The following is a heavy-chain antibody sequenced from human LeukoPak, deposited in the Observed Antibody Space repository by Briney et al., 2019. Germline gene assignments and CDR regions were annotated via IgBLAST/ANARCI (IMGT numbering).Heavy chain of an antibody. CDR2: IIPIPGAA. J-gene: IGHJ5*02. CDR1: GGTFSTYA. Sequence: SVKVSCKTSGGTFSTYAISWLRHAPGQGLEWMGRIIPIPGAANYAQKFQGRGTITADRSTSMSYMEMRKLRFEDTAIYYCARQEQTANVSWGEGTPGTVS. D-gene: IGHD1/OR15-1a*01. V-gene: IGHV1-69*04. CDR3: ARQEQTANVS.